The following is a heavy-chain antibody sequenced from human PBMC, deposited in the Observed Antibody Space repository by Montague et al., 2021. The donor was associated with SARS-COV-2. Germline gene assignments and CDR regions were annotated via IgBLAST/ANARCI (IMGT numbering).Heavy chain of an antibody. J-gene: IGHJ4*02. CDR3: VRAGGIHNRPPV. V-gene: IGHV4-4*02. CDR1: GDSIMPADC. Sequence: SETLSLTCAVSGDSIMPADCWSWVRQPPGQGLEWIGEIYQRVSTNYNPSLKGRVSMSVDTSKNQVSLELYSVTAGDTALYYCVRAGGIHNRPPVWGQGALVIVSS. D-gene: IGHD4-23*01. CDR2: IYQRVST.